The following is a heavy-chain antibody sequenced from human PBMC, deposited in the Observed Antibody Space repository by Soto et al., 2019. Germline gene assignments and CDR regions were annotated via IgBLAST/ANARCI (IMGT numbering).Heavy chain of an antibody. Sequence: SETLSLTCTVSSGSISSSSYDRGWIRQPPGKGLEWIGNVYYGGSTYYNPSLKSRVTISVETSKSQFSLKLSSVTAADTAVYYCAGGDYYHSSGYYFYYYTMDVWGQGTTVTVSS. V-gene: IGHV4-39*01. D-gene: IGHD3-22*01. CDR1: SGSISSSSYD. J-gene: IGHJ6*02. CDR3: AGGDYYHSSGYYFYYYTMDV. CDR2: VYYGGST.